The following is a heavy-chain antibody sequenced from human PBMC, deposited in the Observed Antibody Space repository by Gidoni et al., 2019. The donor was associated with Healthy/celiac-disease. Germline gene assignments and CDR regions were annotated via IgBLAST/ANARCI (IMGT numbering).Heavy chain of an antibody. D-gene: IGHD5-18*01. J-gene: IGHJ4*02. CDR3: AYLYSYGITVDDY. Sequence: EVQLVESGGGLVQPGGSLRLSCAASGFTFSSYEMNWVRQAPGKGLEWVSYISSRGSTIYYADSVKGRFTISRDNAKNSLYLQMNSLRAEDTAVYYCAYLYSYGITVDDYWGQGTLVTVSS. CDR2: ISSRGSTI. V-gene: IGHV3-48*03. CDR1: GFTFSSYE.